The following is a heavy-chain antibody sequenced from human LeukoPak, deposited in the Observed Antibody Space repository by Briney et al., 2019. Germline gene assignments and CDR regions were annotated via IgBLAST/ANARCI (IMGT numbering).Heavy chain of an antibody. CDR2: IWYDGSNK. CDR1: GFTFSSYG. V-gene: IGHV3-30*02. CDR3: VKDYSSSSFDY. D-gene: IGHD6-13*01. Sequence: HPGGSLRLSCAASGFTFSSYGMHWVRQAPGKGLEWVAVIWYDGSNKYYADSVKGRFTISRDNSKNTLYLQMNSLRAEDTAVYYCVKDYSSSSFDYWGQGTLVTVSS. J-gene: IGHJ4*02.